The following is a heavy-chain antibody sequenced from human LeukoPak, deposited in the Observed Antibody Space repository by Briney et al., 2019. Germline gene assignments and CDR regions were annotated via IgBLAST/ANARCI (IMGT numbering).Heavy chain of an antibody. J-gene: IGHJ3*02. CDR1: GGSISSGSHY. D-gene: IGHD2-2*01. Sequence: SETLSLTCTVSGGSISSGSHYWTWIRQPAGKGLEYIGRVYSSGSTDSNPSLRSRLTMSVDTSKNQFSLKLSSVTAADTAVYYCARPGVVVPYAFDIWGQGTMVTASS. CDR3: ARPGVVVPYAFDI. CDR2: VYSSGST. V-gene: IGHV4-61*02.